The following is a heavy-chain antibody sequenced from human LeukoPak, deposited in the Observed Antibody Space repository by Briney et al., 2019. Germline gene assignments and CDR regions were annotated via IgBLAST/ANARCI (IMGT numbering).Heavy chain of an antibody. Sequence: SETLSLTCAVYGGSFSGYYWSWIRQPPGKGLEWIGEINRSGSTNYNPSLKSRVTISVDTSKNQFSLKLSSVTAADTAVYYCARVACNWEYLSAFDIWGQGTMVTVSS. CDR1: GGSFSGYY. CDR3: ARVACNWEYLSAFDI. D-gene: IGHD7-27*01. V-gene: IGHV4-34*01. CDR2: INRSGST. J-gene: IGHJ3*02.